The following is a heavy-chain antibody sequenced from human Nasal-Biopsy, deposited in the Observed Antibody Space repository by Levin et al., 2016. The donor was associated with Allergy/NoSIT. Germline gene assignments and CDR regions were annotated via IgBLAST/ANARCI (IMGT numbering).Heavy chain of an antibody. Sequence: GESLKISCVASGFSFSSHAMHWVRQAPGKGLEWMAVSSYEGSNKKYADSVKGRFTISRDNSKNTLFLQMSSLRFEDSALYYCARGAGYGDPDTIIYYFDHWGRGALVTVSS. J-gene: IGHJ4*02. CDR3: ARGAGYGDPDTIIYYFDH. V-gene: IGHV3-30*04. CDR2: SSYEGSNK. CDR1: GFSFSSHA. D-gene: IGHD4-17*01.